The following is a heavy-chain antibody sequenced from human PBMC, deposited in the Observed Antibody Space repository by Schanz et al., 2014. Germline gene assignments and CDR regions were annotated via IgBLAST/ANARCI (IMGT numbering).Heavy chain of an antibody. D-gene: IGHD2-8*01. CDR2: IYYSGST. CDR1: GYSINTSDW. J-gene: IGHJ3*02. V-gene: IGHV4-28*07. CDR3: ASKGLTTDAFDI. Sequence: QVQLQESGPGLVKPSDTLSLTCAVSGYSINTSDWWGWIRQPPGKGLEWIGYIYYSGSTYYNPSPKSRSTMPVDTSKNQFPLKLRSVTAVDTAVYYCASKGLTTDAFDIWGQGTMVTVSS.